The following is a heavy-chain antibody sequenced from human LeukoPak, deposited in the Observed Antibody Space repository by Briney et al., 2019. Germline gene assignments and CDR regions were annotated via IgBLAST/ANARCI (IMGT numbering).Heavy chain of an antibody. CDR3: AREIYYDSSTYDY. V-gene: IGHV4-4*07. J-gene: IGHJ4*02. CDR1: GGSISSYY. CDR2: IYTCGTT. Sequence: SETLSLTCTVSGGSISSYYWSWIRQPAGKGLEWIGRIYTCGTTHYNPSLKSRVIMSVDTSKNQFSLKLSSLTAADTAIYYCAREIYYDSSTYDYWGQGTLVTVSS. D-gene: IGHD3-22*01.